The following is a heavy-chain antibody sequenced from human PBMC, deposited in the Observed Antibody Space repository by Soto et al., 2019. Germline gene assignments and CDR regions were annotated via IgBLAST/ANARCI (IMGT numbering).Heavy chain of an antibody. CDR3: ARESGYPQGNYGMDV. V-gene: IGHV1-2*02. Sequence: ALVKVSCKASGYTFTGYYMHWVRQAPGQGLEWMGWINPNSGGTNYAQKFQGRVTMTRDTSISTAYMELSRLRSDDTAVYYCARESGYPQGNYGMDVWGQGTTVTVSS. J-gene: IGHJ6*02. CDR2: INPNSGGT. D-gene: IGHD3-22*01. CDR1: GYTFTGYY.